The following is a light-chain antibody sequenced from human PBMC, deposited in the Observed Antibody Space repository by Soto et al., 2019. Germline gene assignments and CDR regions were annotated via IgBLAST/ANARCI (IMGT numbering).Light chain of an antibody. CDR1: SGSVSTSYY. Sequence: QTVVTQEPSFSVSPGGTVTLTCGLRSGSVSTSYYPSWYQQTPGQAPRTLIYNTNTRSSGVPDRFSGSILGNKAALTITGAQADDESDYYCVLYMGIAVVFGGGTKVTVL. CDR3: VLYMGIAVV. V-gene: IGLV8-61*01. J-gene: IGLJ2*01. CDR2: NTN.